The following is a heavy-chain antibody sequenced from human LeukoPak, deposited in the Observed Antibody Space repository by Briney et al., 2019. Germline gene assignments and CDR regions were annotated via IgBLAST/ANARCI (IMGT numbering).Heavy chain of an antibody. Sequence: GGSLRLSCAASGVTFSSYGMHWVRQAPGKGLELVAFIRYDGTNTYYADSVKGRFTISRDTSKNTLYLQMNSLRTADTAVYYCAKDLGSSGCFAYWGQGTLVTVSS. CDR2: IRYDGTNT. V-gene: IGHV3-30*02. CDR3: AKDLGSSGCFAY. CDR1: GVTFSSYG. D-gene: IGHD6-19*01. J-gene: IGHJ4*02.